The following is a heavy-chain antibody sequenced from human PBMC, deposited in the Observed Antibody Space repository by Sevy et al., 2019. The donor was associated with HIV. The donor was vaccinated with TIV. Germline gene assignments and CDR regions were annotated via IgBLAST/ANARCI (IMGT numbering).Heavy chain of an antibody. J-gene: IGHJ6*02. D-gene: IGHD1-26*01. V-gene: IGHV3-30*18. CDR1: GFSFSYYG. CDR3: ANAYSGSYSHSYLYALDV. CDR2: ISHDGINE. Sequence: GGSLRLSCIGSGFSFSYYGIHWVRQSPGKGLDWVALISHDGINEYYADSVKGRFTISRDNSKNTVYLGMNSPRNEDTAIYFCANAYSGSYSHSYLYALDVWGQGTTVTVSS.